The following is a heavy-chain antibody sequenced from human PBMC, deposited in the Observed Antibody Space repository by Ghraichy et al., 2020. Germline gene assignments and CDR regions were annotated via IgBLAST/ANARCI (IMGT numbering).Heavy chain of an antibody. Sequence: GGSLRLSCAASGFTFSSYSMNWVRQAPGKGLEWVSSISSSSSYIYYADSVKGRFTISRDNAKNSLYLQMNSLRAEDTAVYYCARDEVVGATIPYYGMDVWGQGTTVTVSS. V-gene: IGHV3-21*01. D-gene: IGHD1-26*01. CDR3: ARDEVVGATIPYYGMDV. CDR2: ISSSSSYI. CDR1: GFTFSSYS. J-gene: IGHJ6*02.